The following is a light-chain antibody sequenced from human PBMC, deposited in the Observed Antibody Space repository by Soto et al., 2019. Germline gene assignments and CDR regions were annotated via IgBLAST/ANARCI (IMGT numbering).Light chain of an antibody. J-gene: IGKJ1*01. Sequence: IVMTQSPATLSVFPGERATLSCRASQGVSSNLAWYQQKPRQAPRLLIYGASTRATGIPARFSSGGSDTEFILTISSLEPEDFGVYYCQQYDNSLWTFGQGTKVDIK. CDR3: QQYDNSLWT. CDR1: QGVSSN. CDR2: GAS. V-gene: IGKV3-15*01.